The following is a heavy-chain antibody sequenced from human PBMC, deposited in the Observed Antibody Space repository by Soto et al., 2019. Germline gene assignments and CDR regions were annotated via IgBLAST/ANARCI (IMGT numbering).Heavy chain of an antibody. V-gene: IGHV4-59*08. CDR1: GGSISSYY. CDR3: ARLHCNSPNCVPLDP. D-gene: IGHD2-2*01. CDR2: ISDSGST. Sequence: SETLSLTCTVSGGSISSYYWSWIRQPPGKGLEWIGYISDSGSTNYNPSLKSRVTISVDTSNNQFSLKLSSVTAADTAVYYCARLHCNSPNCVPLDPWGQGTLVTVSS. J-gene: IGHJ5*02.